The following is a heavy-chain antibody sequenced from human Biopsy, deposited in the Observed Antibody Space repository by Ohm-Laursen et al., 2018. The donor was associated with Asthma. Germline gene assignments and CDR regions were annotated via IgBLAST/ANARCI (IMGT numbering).Heavy chain of an antibody. Sequence: SSVKVSCKVSGDSFSNYAISWVRQAPGQGLEWMGGLIPVLGTPDHAQMFEGRVTITADESTSTAYMELSSLSSEDTAAYYCARGYSGSDRIVYYYSGLEVWGQGTTVTVSS. V-gene: IGHV1-69*01. CDR3: ARGYSGSDRIVYYYSGLEV. D-gene: IGHD5-12*01. CDR2: LIPVLGTP. J-gene: IGHJ6*02. CDR1: GDSFSNYA.